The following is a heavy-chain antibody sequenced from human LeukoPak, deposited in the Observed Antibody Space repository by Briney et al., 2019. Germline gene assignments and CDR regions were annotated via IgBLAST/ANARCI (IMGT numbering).Heavy chain of an antibody. J-gene: IGHJ4*02. V-gene: IGHV4-59*01. CDR2: IYYSGST. Sequence: SETLSLTCTVSGGSISSYYWSWIRQPPGEGLEWIGYIYYSGSTNYNPSLKSRVTISVDTSKNQFSLKLSSVTAADTAVYYCARDSQGLGYFDYWGQGTLVTVSS. CDR1: GGSISSYY. CDR3: ARDSQGLGYFDY. D-gene: IGHD3-22*01.